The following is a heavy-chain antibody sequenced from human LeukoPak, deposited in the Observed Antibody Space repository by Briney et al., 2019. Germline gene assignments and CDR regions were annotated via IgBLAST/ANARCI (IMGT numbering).Heavy chain of an antibody. D-gene: IGHD3-9*01. CDR1: GFNFSSFA. J-gene: IGHJ4*02. V-gene: IGHV3-30-3*01. CDR3: AKDRNAADILTGY. Sequence: PGTSLRLSCAASGFNFSSFAMHWVRQAPGKGLEWVAITSYDGTKKFYADSVKGRFTISRDNSKNTLYLQMNSLRAEDTAVYYCAKDRNAADILTGYWGQGTLVTVSS. CDR2: TSYDGTKK.